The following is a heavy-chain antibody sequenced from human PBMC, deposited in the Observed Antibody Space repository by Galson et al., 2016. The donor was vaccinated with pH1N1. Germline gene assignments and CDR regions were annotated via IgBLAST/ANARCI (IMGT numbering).Heavy chain of an antibody. V-gene: IGHV1-69*13. D-gene: IGHD3-3*01. J-gene: IGHJ6*02. CDR3: ARDRVLRFLERRPYDYKGMGV. CDR2: INVVFGTA. Sequence: SVKVSCKASGGTFSNYVISWVRQAPGQGLEWMGGINVVFGTANYAQKFQGRVTIAADESTSTAYMELKRLRSEDTAVYFCARDRVLRFLERRPYDYKGMGVWGEGTAVTVS. CDR1: GGTFSNYV.